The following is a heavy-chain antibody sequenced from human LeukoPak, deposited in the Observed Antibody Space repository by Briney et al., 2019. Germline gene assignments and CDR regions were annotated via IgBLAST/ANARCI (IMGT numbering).Heavy chain of an antibody. V-gene: IGHV4-34*01. CDR3: ARGPTRGLAARSRSPGMGV. Sequence: SETLSLTCAVYGGSFSGYYWSWIRQPPGKGLEWIGEINHSGSTNYNPSLKSRVTISVDTSKNQFSLKLSSVTAADTAVYYCARGPTRGLAARSRSPGMGVWGQGTTVTVSS. CDR1: GGSFSGYY. D-gene: IGHD6-6*01. J-gene: IGHJ6*02. CDR2: INHSGST.